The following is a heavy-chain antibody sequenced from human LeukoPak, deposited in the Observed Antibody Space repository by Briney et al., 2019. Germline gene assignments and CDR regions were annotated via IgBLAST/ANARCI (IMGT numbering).Heavy chain of an antibody. CDR2: ISYDGSNK. Sequence: AGGSLRLSCAASGFTFSSYAMHWVRQAPGKGLEWVAVISYDGSNKYYADSVKGRFTISRDNSKNTLYLQMNSLRAEDTAVYYCASPRGYYDSSGPLDYWGQGTLVTVSS. D-gene: IGHD3-22*01. V-gene: IGHV3-30-3*01. CDR1: GFTFSSYA. CDR3: ASPRGYYDSSGPLDY. J-gene: IGHJ4*02.